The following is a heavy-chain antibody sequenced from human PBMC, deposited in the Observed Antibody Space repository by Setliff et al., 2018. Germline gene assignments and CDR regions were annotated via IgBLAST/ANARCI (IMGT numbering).Heavy chain of an antibody. V-gene: IGHV3-21*01. Sequence: PGGSLRLSCAASGFTFSSHTMNWVRQAPGTGLEWVSSISSSNTYKYYGDSVKGRFTISRDNSKNTQYLQMNSLRPEDTAVYYCARPGLPLRYYYGMDVWGQGTTVTVSS. J-gene: IGHJ6*02. CDR2: ISSSNTYK. CDR3: ARPGLPLRYYYGMDV. CDR1: GFTFSSHT.